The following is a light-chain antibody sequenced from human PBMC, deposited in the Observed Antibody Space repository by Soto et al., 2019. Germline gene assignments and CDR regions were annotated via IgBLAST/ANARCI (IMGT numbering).Light chain of an antibody. V-gene: IGKV3-20*01. Sequence: EIVLTQSPGTLSLSPGERATLSCRASQSVRSTYLAWYQQKPGQAPRLLIHGASTRATGIPDRFSGSGSGTDFTLTISRLEPEDFAVYSCQQYGSSPPVTFGGGTKVEIK. J-gene: IGKJ4*02. CDR3: QQYGSSPPVT. CDR2: GAS. CDR1: QSVRSTY.